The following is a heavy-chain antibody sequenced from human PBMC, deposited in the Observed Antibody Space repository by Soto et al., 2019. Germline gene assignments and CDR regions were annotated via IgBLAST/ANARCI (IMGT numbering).Heavy chain of an antibody. J-gene: IGHJ4*02. CDR3: AKGGSAYCSGGTCYHPFDY. Sequence: PGGSLRLSCAASGFTFTNYAMHWVRHTPGKGLEWVSTINGNGGHTFYADAVKGRFTISRDNSKNTLYLQMNGLGAEDTAMYYCAKGGSAYCSGGTCYHPFDYWGQGTLVTASS. CDR2: INGNGGHT. CDR1: GFTFTNYA. D-gene: IGHD2-15*01. V-gene: IGHV3-23*01.